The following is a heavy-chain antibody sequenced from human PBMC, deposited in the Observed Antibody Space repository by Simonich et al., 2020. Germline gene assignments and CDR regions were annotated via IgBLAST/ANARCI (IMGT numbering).Heavy chain of an antibody. V-gene: IGHV4-39*01. Sequence: QLQLQESGPGLVKPSETLSLTCTVSGGSISSSSYYWGWVRQPPGKGLEWIGSIYYSGGTYYNPSLTSRVTISVDTSKNQFSLKLSAVTAADTAVYYCARHAGFAFDIWGQGTMVTVSS. J-gene: IGHJ3*02. D-gene: IGHD6-13*01. CDR3: ARHAGFAFDI. CDR2: IYYSGGT. CDR1: GGSISSSSYY.